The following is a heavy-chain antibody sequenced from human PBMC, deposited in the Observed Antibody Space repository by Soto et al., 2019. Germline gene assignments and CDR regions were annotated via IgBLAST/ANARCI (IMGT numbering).Heavy chain of an antibody. J-gene: IGHJ4*02. V-gene: IGHV1-46*04. CDR1: GYTFTNYY. D-gene: IGHD1-1*01. Sequence: ASVKVSCKASGYTFTNYYLHWVRQAPGQGLEWVGMINPSARSASYAQKLRGRLTMDRDTSTTTVHMELSRPTFEDTAVYFCARDNSAANGVLDHWGQGTLVTVSS. CDR2: INPSARSA. CDR3: ARDNSAANGVLDH.